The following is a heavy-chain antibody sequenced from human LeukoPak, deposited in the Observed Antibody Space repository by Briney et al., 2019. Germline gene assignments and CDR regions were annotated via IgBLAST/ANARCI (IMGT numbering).Heavy chain of an antibody. D-gene: IGHD6-19*01. CDR3: ARDLTPPDAVAGALDP. Sequence: GASVKVSCKASGYTLTSYGISWVRQAPGQGLEWMGWISAYNGNTNYAQKLQGRVTMTTDTSTSTAYMELRSLRSDDTAVYYCARDLTPPDAVAGALDPWGQGTLVTVSS. V-gene: IGHV1-18*01. CDR2: ISAYNGNT. J-gene: IGHJ5*02. CDR1: GYTLTSYG.